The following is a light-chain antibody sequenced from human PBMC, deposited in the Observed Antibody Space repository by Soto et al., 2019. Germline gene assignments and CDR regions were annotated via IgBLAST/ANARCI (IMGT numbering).Light chain of an antibody. CDR1: QGIRND. CDR3: LQDYDYPLT. V-gene: IGKV1-6*01. Sequence: AIQMTQSPSSLSASVGDRVTISCQASQGIRNDLGWYQQKPGKAPKLLIYAASSLQSGVPSRFSGSGSGTDFTLTISSLQPEDFATYYCLQDYDYPLTFGGGTKVQI. J-gene: IGKJ4*01. CDR2: AAS.